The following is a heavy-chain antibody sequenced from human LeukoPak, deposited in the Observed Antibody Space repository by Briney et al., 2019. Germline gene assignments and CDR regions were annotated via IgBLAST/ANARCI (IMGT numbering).Heavy chain of an antibody. CDR2: MNPNSGNT. CDR1: GYTFTSYD. V-gene: IGHV1-8*01. D-gene: IGHD6-19*01. Sequence: ASVKVSCKASGYTFTSYDINGVRQATGQGLEWMGWMNPNSGNTGYAQKFQGRVTMTRNTSISTAYMELSSLRSEDTAVYYCARESGSGWSLYYYYGMDVWGQGTTVTVSS. CDR3: ARESGSGWSLYYYYGMDV. J-gene: IGHJ6*02.